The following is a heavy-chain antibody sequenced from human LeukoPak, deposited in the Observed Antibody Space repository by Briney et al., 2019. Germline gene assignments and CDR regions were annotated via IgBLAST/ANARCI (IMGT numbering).Heavy chain of an antibody. CDR1: GLTVNNYS. D-gene: IGHD1-26*01. J-gene: IGHJ4*02. CDR3: ARAGGRDAERSYSDS. Sequence: GGSLGLSCAASGLTVNNYSIHWVRQAPGKGLEWVAVVSYDGTKKWYAASVKGRFTISRNNSYNTLNLQMNSLKTEDTAVYYCARAGGRDAERSYSDSWGQGSLVTVSS. V-gene: IGHV3-30-3*01. CDR2: VSYDGTKK.